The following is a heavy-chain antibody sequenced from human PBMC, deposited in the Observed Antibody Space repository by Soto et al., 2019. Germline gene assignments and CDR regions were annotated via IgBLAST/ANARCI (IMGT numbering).Heavy chain of an antibody. CDR1: GYTFTTYA. CDR2: INAGNGNT. CDR3: ARRGPLTGTGFDY. D-gene: IGHD1-1*01. Sequence: QVQLVQSGAEVKKPGASVKVSCKASGYTFTTYAMHWVRQAPGQRLEWMGWINAGNGNTKYSQKFQGRVTFTSDTSARIAYMELSSLRSEDTSVYYCARRGPLTGTGFDYWGQGTLVTVSS. V-gene: IGHV1-3*01. J-gene: IGHJ4*02.